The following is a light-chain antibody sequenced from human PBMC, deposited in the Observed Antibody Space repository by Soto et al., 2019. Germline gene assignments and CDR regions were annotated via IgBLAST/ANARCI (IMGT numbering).Light chain of an antibody. Sequence: DIPMTQSPSTLSASVGDRVTITCRASQSISTWLAWYQQKPGKAPKLLIYKASNLEGGVPSRFSGSGSGTEFNITISSLQPDDFATYYCQQYNTYPLTFDGGTTVEIK. CDR3: QQYNTYPLT. V-gene: IGKV1-5*03. CDR1: QSISTW. CDR2: KAS. J-gene: IGKJ4*01.